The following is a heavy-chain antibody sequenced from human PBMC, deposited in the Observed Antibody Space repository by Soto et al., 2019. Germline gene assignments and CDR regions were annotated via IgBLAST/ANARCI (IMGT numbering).Heavy chain of an antibody. CDR1: GFTFSSYG. CDR2: IWYDGSSK. V-gene: IGHV3-33*01. Sequence: QVQLVESGGGVVQPGRSLRLSCAASGFTFSSYGMHWVRQAPGKGLEWVAVIWYDGSSKYYADSVKGRFTISRDNSKNTLYLQMNSLRAEDTAVYYCARVVGIAAAGPHFDYWGQGTLVTVSS. CDR3: ARVVGIAAAGPHFDY. J-gene: IGHJ4*02. D-gene: IGHD6-13*01.